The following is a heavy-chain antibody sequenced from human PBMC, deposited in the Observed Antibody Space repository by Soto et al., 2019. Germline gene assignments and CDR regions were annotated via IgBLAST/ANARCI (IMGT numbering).Heavy chain of an antibody. CDR3: AREDGGSPFDY. Sequence: EVQLLESGGGLVQPGGSLRLSCAASGFMFSGYAMTWVRPAPGKGLEWVSGISGTTGSTDYADSVKGRFTISRDNSRNTLYLQMHSLRAEDTAIYYCAREDGGSPFDYWGPGTLVTVSS. J-gene: IGHJ4*02. CDR2: ISGTTGST. V-gene: IGHV3-23*01. CDR1: GFMFSGYA. D-gene: IGHD1-26*01.